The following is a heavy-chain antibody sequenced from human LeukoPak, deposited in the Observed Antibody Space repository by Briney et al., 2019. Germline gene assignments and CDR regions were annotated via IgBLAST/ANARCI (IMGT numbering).Heavy chain of an antibody. D-gene: IGHD4-23*01. CDR2: IIPILGIA. V-gene: IGHV1-69*04. CDR1: GGTFSSYA. Sequence: GASVKVSCKASGGTFSSYAISWVRQAPGQGLEWMGRIIPILGIANYAQKFQGRVTITADKFTSTAYMELSSLRSEDTAVYYCAIDYGGNPPGDYWGQGTLVTVSS. CDR3: AIDYGGNPPGDY. J-gene: IGHJ4*02.